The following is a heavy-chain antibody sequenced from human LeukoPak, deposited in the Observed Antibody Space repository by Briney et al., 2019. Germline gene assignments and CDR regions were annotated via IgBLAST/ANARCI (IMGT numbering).Heavy chain of an antibody. D-gene: IGHD3-22*01. J-gene: IGHJ4*02. CDR1: GYTFTSYY. Sequence: ASVTVSCTASGYTFTSYYMHWVRQAPGQGLEWMGMINPSGGSTSYAQKFQGRVTMTRDTSTSTVYMELSSLRSEDTAVYSCARARYYYDSSGYYPLRLDYWGQGTLVTVSS. CDR2: INPSGGST. V-gene: IGHV1-46*01. CDR3: ARARYYYDSSGYYPLRLDY.